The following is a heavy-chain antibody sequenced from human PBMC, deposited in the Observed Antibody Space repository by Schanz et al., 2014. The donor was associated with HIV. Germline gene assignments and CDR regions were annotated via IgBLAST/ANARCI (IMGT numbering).Heavy chain of an antibody. V-gene: IGHV3-23*01. CDR1: GFSFLRYE. Sequence: EVQLLESGGGLVQPGGSLRISCVASGFSFLRYEMSWVRQAPGKGLEWVSSISESGGRTYYADSVNGRFTISRDNSKNTLYLQMTTLRIDDTAVYYCAKPEYDSRGNSQSHFDSWGQGTLVTVSP. J-gene: IGHJ4*02. D-gene: IGHD3-22*01. CDR2: ISESGGRT. CDR3: AKPEYDSRGNSQSHFDS.